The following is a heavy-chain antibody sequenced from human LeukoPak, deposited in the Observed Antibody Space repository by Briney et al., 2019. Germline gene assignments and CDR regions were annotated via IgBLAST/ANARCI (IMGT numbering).Heavy chain of an antibody. CDR3: ARGLGPGYDYYGSGIPVVNWFDP. D-gene: IGHD3-10*01. CDR2: INPSGGST. V-gene: IGHV1-46*01. CDR1: GYTFTSYY. Sequence: ASVKVSCTASGYTFTSYYMHWVRQAPGQGLEWMGIINPSGGSTSYAQKFQGRVTMTRDMSTSTVYMELSSLRSEDTAVYYCARGLGPGYDYYGSGIPVVNWFDPWGQGTLVTVSS. J-gene: IGHJ5*02.